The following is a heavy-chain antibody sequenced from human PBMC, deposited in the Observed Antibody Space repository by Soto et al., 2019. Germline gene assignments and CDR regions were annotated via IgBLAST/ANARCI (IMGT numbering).Heavy chain of an antibody. CDR2: INRGSNAI. J-gene: IGHJ4*02. Sequence: GGSLRLSCAASGFTFSSYSMNWVRQAPGKGLEWLSYINRGSNAIYYADSVKGRFTISRDNAKNSLYLQMNSLRAEDTALYYCVREPPNLPLPSDYWGQGTLVTVSS. CDR3: VREPPNLPLPSDY. CDR1: GFTFSSYS. V-gene: IGHV3-48*01.